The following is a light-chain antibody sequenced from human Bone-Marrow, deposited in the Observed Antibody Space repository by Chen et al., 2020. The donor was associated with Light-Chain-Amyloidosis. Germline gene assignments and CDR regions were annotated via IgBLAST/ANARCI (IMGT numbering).Light chain of an antibody. V-gene: IGLV3-21*02. CDR2: DDS. J-gene: IGLJ3*02. CDR1: NIGSAS. Sequence: SYVLTQPSPVSVAPGQSAPIACGGNNIGSASVHWYPQTPGQAPLLVVYDDSDRPSGIPERLSGSNSGNTATLTISRVEAGDEADYYCQVWDRSSDRPVFGGGTKLTVL. CDR3: QVWDRSSDRPV.